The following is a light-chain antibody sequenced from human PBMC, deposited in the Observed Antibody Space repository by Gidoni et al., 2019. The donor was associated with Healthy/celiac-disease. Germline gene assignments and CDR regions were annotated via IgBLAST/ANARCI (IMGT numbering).Light chain of an antibody. J-gene: IGKJ3*01. CDR3: QQYYSTLFT. V-gene: IGKV4-1*01. CDR1: QSVLYSSNNKNY. CDR2: WAS. Sequence: DIVMTQSPDSLAVSLGERATINCKSNQSVLYSSNNKNYLAWYQQKPGQPPKLLIYWASTRESGVPDRFSGSGSGTDFTLTISSLQAEDVAVYYCQQYYSTLFTFGPXTKVDIK.